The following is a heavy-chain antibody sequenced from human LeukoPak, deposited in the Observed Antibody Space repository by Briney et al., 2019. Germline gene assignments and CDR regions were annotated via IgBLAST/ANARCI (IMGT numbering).Heavy chain of an antibody. D-gene: IGHD3-10*01. Sequence: PSETLSLTCTVSGGSISSYYWSWIRQPPGKGLEWIGRIYTSGSTNYNPSLKSRVTMSVDTSKNQFSLKLSSVTAADTAVYYCARSRYYYGSGSYPFDYWGQGTLVTVSS. CDR2: IYTSGST. CDR1: GGSISSYY. CDR3: ARSRYYYGSGSYPFDY. J-gene: IGHJ4*02. V-gene: IGHV4-4*07.